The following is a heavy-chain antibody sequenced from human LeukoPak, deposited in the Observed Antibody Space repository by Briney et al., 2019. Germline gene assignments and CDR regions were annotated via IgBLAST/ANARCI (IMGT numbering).Heavy chain of an antibody. CDR2: ISGSGGST. V-gene: IGHV3-23*01. J-gene: IGHJ6*02. D-gene: IGHD5-12*01. Sequence: PGGSLRLTCAASGFTFDDYGMSWVSQAPGKGLERVSAISGSGGSTYYADSVKGRFTISRDNSKNTLYLQMNSLRAEDTAVYYCAKARLYSGYALAYYYYGMDVWGQGTTVTVSS. CDR1: GFTFDDYG. CDR3: AKARLYSGYALAYYYYGMDV.